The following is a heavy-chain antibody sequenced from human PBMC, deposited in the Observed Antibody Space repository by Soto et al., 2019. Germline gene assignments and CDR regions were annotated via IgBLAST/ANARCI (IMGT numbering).Heavy chain of an antibody. Sequence: WTVSGGTVWITVDYGSWIRQPPGEGLEWIGSIYYSGSTYYNPSLKSRVTISVDTSKNQFSLKLSSVTAADTAVYYCARHVWSAAGKFDYWGQGTLVTTPQ. D-gene: IGHD6-13*01. CDR3: ARHVWSAAGKFDY. V-gene: IGHV4-39*01. CDR2: IYYSGST. J-gene: IGHJ4*02. CDR1: GGTVWITVDY.